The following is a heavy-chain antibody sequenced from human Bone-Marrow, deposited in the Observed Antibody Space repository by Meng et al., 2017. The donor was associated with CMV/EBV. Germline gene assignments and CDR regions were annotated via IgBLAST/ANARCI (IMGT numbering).Heavy chain of an antibody. CDR3: ARGSAAAGKSLDY. D-gene: IGHD6-13*01. V-gene: IGHV4-34*01. CDR1: GGSFSGYY. J-gene: IGHJ4*02. Sequence: GSLRLSCAVYGGSFSGYYWSWIRQPPGKGLEWIGEINHSGSTNYNPSLKSRVTISVDTSKNQFSLKLSSVTAADTAVYYCARGSAAAGKSLDYWGQGTLVTFSS. CDR2: INHSGST.